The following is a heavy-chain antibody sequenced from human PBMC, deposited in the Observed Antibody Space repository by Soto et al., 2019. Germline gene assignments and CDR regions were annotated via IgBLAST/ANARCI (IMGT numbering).Heavy chain of an antibody. V-gene: IGHV3-30*18. CDR2: ISYDGSNK. CDR3: AKDRYYYGSGSYYNVLYYYYGMDV. J-gene: IGHJ6*02. Sequence: QVQLVESGGGVVQPGRSLRLSCAASGFTFSSYGMHWVRQAPGKGLEWVAVISYDGSNKYYADSVKGRFTISRDNSKNTRYLQMNSLRAEDTAVDYCAKDRYYYGSGSYYNVLYYYYGMDVWGQGTTVTVSS. D-gene: IGHD3-10*01. CDR1: GFTFSSYG.